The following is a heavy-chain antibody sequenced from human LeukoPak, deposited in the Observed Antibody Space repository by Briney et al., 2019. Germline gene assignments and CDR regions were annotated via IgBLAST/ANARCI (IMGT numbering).Heavy chain of an antibody. J-gene: IGHJ4*02. V-gene: IGHV1-69*06. CDR2: IIPIFGTA. CDR1: GGTFSSYA. D-gene: IGHD3-10*01. CDR3: AREGGSGSYLDY. Sequence: GSSVKVSCKASGGTFSSYAISWVRQAPGQGLEWMGGIIPIFGTANYAQKFQGRVPITADKSTSTAYMELSSLRSEDTAVYYCAREGGSGSYLDYWGQGTLVTVSS.